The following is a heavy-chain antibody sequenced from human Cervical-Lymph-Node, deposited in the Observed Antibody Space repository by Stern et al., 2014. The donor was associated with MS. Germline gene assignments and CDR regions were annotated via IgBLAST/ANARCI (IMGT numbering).Heavy chain of an antibody. J-gene: IGHJ3*02. CDR3: ARDRRDAHTYAFDT. CDR2: IIPIIDSA. V-gene: IGHV1-69*06. Sequence: VHLVESGAEVKKPGSSVKVSCQASGGTFSTLAINWVRQASGQGLEWMGGIIPIIDSANYAQKFQDRVTITADTSTRTVYMELRNLSTEDTAVFFCARDRRDAHTYAFDTWGQGTPVTVSA. D-gene: IGHD5-24*01. CDR1: GGTFSTLA.